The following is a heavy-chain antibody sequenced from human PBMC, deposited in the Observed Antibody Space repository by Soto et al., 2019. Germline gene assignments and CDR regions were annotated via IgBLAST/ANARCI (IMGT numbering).Heavy chain of an antibody. CDR2: ISAYNGNT. D-gene: IGHD3-3*01. J-gene: IGHJ5*02. CDR1: GYTFTSYG. CDR3: ARDGVLRFLEWLSTKNWFDP. Sequence: ASVKVSCKASGYTFTSYGISWVRQAPGQGLEWMGWISAYNGNTNYAQKLQGRVTMTTDTSTSTAYMELRSLRSDDTAVYYCARDGVLRFLEWLSTKNWFDPWGQGXLVTVYS. V-gene: IGHV1-18*01.